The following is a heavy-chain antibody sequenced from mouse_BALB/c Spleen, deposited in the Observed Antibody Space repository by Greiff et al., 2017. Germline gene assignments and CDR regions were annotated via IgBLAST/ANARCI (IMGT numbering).Heavy chain of an antibody. V-gene: IGHV1-77*01. Sequence: QVQLQQSGPELVKPGASVKMSCKASGYTFTDYVISWVKQRTGQGLEWIGEIYPGSGSTYYNEKFKGKATLTADKSSNTAYMQLSSLTSEDSAVYFCAINWDGGKAMDYWGQGTSVTVSS. CDR3: AINWDGGKAMDY. CDR1: GYTFTDYV. J-gene: IGHJ4*01. D-gene: IGHD4-1*01. CDR2: IYPGSGST.